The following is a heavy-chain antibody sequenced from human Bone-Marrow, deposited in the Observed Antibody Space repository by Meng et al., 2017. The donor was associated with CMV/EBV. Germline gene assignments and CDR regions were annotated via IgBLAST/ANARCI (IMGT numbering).Heavy chain of an antibody. J-gene: IGHJ6*01. CDR3: ARNFAGGLDV. CDR2: INTDGSGP. CDR1: GFTFSSSW. Sequence: GESLKISCVASGFTFSSSWLHWARQAPGKGVVWVSRINTDGSGPGYADSVKGRFTISRDNAKNTLYLQMNNLRVEDTAVYYCARNFAGGLDVWGQGTTVTGSS. D-gene: IGHD2/OR15-2a*01. V-gene: IGHV3-74*01.